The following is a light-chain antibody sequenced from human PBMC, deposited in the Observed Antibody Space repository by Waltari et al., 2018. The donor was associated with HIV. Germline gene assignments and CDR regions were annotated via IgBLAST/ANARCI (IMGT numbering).Light chain of an antibody. CDR2: DVN. J-gene: IGLJ1*01. CDR3: CAYAAGHVSYV. CDR1: TSDVGFYDY. Sequence: QSALTQPPSVSGSPGQSVSISCSGPTSDVGFYDYVSWYQQYPGNAPKLIIFDVNQRPSGVPERFSGSKSGNTASLTISGLQTEDEADYFCCAYAAGHVSYVFGNGTAVAVL. V-gene: IGLV2-11*01.